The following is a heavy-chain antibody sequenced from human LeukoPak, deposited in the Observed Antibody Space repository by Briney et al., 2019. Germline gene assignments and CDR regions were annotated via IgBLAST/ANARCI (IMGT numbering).Heavy chain of an antibody. CDR2: INPNTGNP. V-gene: IGHV7-4-1*02. J-gene: IGHJ5*02. CDR3: ARAYQPLGGLSFPDQ. CDR1: GYTFTSYA. Sequence: GASVKVSCKASGYTFTSYAMNWVRQAPGQGLEWMGWINPNTGNPTYAQGFTGRFVFSLDTSVTTAYLQISSLEAEDTAVYYCARAYQPLGGLSFPDQWGQGTLVTVSS. D-gene: IGHD3-16*01.